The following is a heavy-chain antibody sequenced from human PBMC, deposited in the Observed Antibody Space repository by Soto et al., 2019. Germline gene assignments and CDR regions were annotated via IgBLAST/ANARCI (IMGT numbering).Heavy chain of an antibody. J-gene: IGHJ6*03. CDR3: AKFRGPSYSYYYMDV. D-gene: IGHD3-16*01. Sequence: EVQLLESGGGLVQPGGSLRLSCAASGFTFGTYAMKWLRQAPGRGLECVSFISGSGRTTYYADSVKGRFTVSRDNSKYTMYLQMNSLRAEDTALYYCAKFRGPSYSYYYMDVWGKGTTVTVSS. CDR1: GFTFGTYA. V-gene: IGHV3-23*01. CDR2: ISGSGRTT.